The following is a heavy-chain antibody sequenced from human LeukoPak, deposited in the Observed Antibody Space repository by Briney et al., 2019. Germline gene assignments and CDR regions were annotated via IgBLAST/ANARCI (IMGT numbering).Heavy chain of an antibody. V-gene: IGHV4-39*07. D-gene: IGHD2-21*02. CDR3: ARVPRAYCGGDCYFPQYYFDY. J-gene: IGHJ4*02. CDR1: GGSISSSSYY. Sequence: SETLSLTCTVSGGSISSSSYYWGWIRQPPGKGLEWIGSIYYSGSTYYNPSLKSRVTISVDTSKNQFSLKLSSVTAADTAVYYCARVPRAYCGGDCYFPQYYFDYWGQGTLVTVSS. CDR2: IYYSGST.